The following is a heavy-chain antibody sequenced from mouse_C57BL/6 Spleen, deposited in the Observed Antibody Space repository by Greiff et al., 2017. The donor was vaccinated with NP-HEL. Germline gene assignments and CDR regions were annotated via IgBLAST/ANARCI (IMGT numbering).Heavy chain of an antibody. D-gene: IGHD1-1*01. CDR1: GYTFTDYY. J-gene: IGHJ1*03. CDR2: INPNNGGT. Sequence: VQLQQSGPELVKPWASVKISCKASGYTFTDYYMNWVKQSHGKSLEWIGDINPNNGGTSYNQKFKGKATLTVDKSSSTAYMELRSLTSEDSAVYYCARLGIYYGYWYFDVWGTGTTVTVSS. CDR3: ARLGIYYGYWYFDV. V-gene: IGHV1-26*01.